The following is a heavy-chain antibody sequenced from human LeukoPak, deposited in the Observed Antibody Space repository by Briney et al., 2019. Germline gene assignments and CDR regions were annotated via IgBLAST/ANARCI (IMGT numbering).Heavy chain of an antibody. J-gene: IGHJ6*03. CDR3: ATQVFGDFYMDV. V-gene: IGHV4-34*01. CDR2: INHSGST. D-gene: IGHD4-17*01. CDR1: GGSFSGYY. Sequence: PSETLSLTCAVYGGSFSGYYWSWIRQPPGKGLEWIGEINHSGSTNYNPSLKSRVTISVDTSKNQFSLKLSSVTAADTAVYYCATQVFGDFYMDVWGKGTTVTVSS.